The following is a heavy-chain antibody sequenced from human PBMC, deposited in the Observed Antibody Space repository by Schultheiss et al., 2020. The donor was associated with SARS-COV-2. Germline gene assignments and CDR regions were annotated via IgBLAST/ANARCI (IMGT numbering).Heavy chain of an antibody. J-gene: IGHJ6*02. CDR2: ISAYNGNT. CDR3: ARDMDFWSGFDYHGVDV. D-gene: IGHD3-3*01. V-gene: IGHV1-18*01. Sequence: ASVKVSCKASGYTFTSYGISWVRQAPGQGLEWMGWISAYNGNTNYAQKLQGRVTMITDTSTSTAYMELRSLRSDYTAVYYCARDMDFWSGFDYHGVDVWGQGTTVTVAS. CDR1: GYTFTSYG.